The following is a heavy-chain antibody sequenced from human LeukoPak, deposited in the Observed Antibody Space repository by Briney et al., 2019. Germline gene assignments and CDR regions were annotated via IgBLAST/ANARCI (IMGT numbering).Heavy chain of an antibody. CDR2: IYSGGST. CDR1: GFTVSSNY. CDR3: AKDLGFLEWFFDY. D-gene: IGHD3-3*01. V-gene: IGHV3-53*01. J-gene: IGHJ4*02. Sequence: GGSLRLSCAASGFTVSSNYMSWVRQAPGKGLEWVSVIYSGGSTYYADSMKGRFTISRDNSKNTLYLQMNSLRAEDTAVYYCAKDLGFLEWFFDYWGQGTLVSVST.